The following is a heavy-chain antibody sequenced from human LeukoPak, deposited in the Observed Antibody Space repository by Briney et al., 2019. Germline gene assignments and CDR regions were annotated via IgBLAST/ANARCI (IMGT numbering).Heavy chain of an antibody. V-gene: IGHV1-8*01. J-gene: IGHJ4*02. D-gene: IGHD6-13*01. CDR2: MNPNSGNT. CDR3: ARVEGIAAEEGD. CDR1: GYTFTSYD. Sequence: ASVKVSCKASGYTFTSYDINWVRQATGQGLEWMGWMNPNSGNTGYAQKFQGRVTMTRNTSISTAYMELSSLRSEDTAVYYCARVEGIAAEEGDWGQGTLVTVSS.